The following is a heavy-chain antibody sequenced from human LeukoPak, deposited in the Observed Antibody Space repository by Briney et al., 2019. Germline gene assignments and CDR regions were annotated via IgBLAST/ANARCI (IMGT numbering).Heavy chain of an antibody. D-gene: IGHD3-22*01. J-gene: IGHJ4*02. CDR1: GGSISSSSYY. Sequence: SETLSLTCTVSGGSISSSSYYWDWIRQPPGKGLEWIGSIYYSGSTYYNPSLKSRVTISVDTSKNQFSLKLSSVTAADTAVYYCARQRYYYDSSGYYYVDYWGQGTLVTVSS. V-gene: IGHV4-39*01. CDR2: IYYSGST. CDR3: ARQRYYYDSSGYYYVDY.